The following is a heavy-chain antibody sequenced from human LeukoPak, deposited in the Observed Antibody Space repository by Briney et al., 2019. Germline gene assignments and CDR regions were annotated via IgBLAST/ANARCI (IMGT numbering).Heavy chain of an antibody. CDR1: GFTFDDYA. CDR2: ISWNSGSI. V-gene: IGHV3-9*01. Sequence: GRSLRLSCAASGFTFDDYAMHWVRQAPGKGLEWVSGISWNSGSIGYADSVKGRFTNSRDNAKNSLYLQMNSLRAEDTALYYCAKDWQYYDSSDKAAAFDIWGQGTMVTVSS. D-gene: IGHD3-22*01. CDR3: AKDWQYYDSSDKAAAFDI. J-gene: IGHJ3*02.